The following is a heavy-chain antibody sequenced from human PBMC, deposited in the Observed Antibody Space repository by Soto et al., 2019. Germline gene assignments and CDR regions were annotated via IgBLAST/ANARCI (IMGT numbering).Heavy chain of an antibody. D-gene: IGHD3-9*01. J-gene: IGHJ4*02. CDR3: ARERREEIDDVYDIAC. CDR1: GDSITNYY. Sequence: SETLSLTRTVAGDSITNYYRSWIRQPAGKGLEWIGRIHTRGSTDYNPSLKRRVTTSIDTSKNQFSLKVTSMTAAGTAVYYCARERREEIDDVYDIACWAQGALLTVS. CDR2: IHTRGST. V-gene: IGHV4-4*07.